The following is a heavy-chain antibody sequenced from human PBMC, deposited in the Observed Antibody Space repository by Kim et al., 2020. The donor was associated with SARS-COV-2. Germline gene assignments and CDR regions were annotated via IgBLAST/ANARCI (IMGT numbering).Heavy chain of an antibody. V-gene: IGHV3-33*01. J-gene: IGHJ3*01. D-gene: IGHD3-10*01. CDR3: ARGYGSGTVIGDV. Sequence: YYGESVKDRFTNTRDNTQNTVYLQMNKLRAEDTAIYRCARGYGSGTVIGDVWGQGTMVTVSS.